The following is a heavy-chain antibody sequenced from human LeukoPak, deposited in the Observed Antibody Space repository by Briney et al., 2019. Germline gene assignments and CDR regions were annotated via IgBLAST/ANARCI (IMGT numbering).Heavy chain of an antibody. V-gene: IGHV3-21*01. Sequence: PGGSLRLSCAASGFTFSTNSMNWVRQAPGQGLEWVSSIGISSSHTFYADSVKGRFTISRDNAENSVYLQMNSLRAEDTAVYYCAKDLTTVATPYYYYYMDVWGKGTTVTVSS. CDR3: AKDLTTVATPYYYYYMDV. J-gene: IGHJ6*03. D-gene: IGHD4-23*01. CDR1: GFTFSTNS. CDR2: IGISSSHT.